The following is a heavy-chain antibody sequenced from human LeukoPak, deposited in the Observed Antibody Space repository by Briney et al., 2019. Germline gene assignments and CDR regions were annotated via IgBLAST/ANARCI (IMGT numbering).Heavy chain of an antibody. CDR2: INNEETAA. CDR3: ARESTVGPIQTDALDI. V-gene: IGHV3-74*01. J-gene: IGHJ3*02. D-gene: IGHD1-26*01. CDR1: GFTFSTYW. Sequence: GGSLRLSCAASGFTFSTYWMHWVRQAPGKGLVWGSRINNEETAANYADAVQGRFTISRDNAHNMLYLQMDSLRAEDTAVYYCARESTVGPIQTDALDIWGQGTMVTVSS.